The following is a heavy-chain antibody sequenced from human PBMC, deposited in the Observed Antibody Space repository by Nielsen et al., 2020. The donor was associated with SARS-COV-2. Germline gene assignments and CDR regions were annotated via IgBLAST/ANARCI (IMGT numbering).Heavy chain of an antibody. CDR3: ARDNWGRMDV. Sequence: GGSLRLSCAGSGYTFRNYDMSWVRQAPGKGLEWLSYISSTGDTVHYADSVKGRFTVSRDNAENSLYLQMTSLRAEDTAVYYCARDNWGRMDVWGQGTTVTVSS. CDR2: ISSTGDTV. V-gene: IGHV3-48*03. J-gene: IGHJ6*02. CDR1: GYTFRNYD. D-gene: IGHD7-27*01.